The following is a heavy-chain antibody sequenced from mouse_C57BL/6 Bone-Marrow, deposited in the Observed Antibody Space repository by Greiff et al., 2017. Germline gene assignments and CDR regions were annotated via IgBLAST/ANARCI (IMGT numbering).Heavy chain of an antibody. J-gene: IGHJ2*01. D-gene: IGHD2-2*01. CDR1: GYTFTDHT. V-gene: IGHV1-78*01. CDR2: IYPRDGST. Sequence: VQLQQSDAELVKPGASVKISCKVSGYTFTDHTIHWMKQRPEQGLEWLGYIYPRDGSTKYNEKFKGKATLTADKSSSTAYMQLNRLTSEDSAVYFCARGGWLRRGRFDYWGQGTTLTVSS. CDR3: ARGGWLRRGRFDY.